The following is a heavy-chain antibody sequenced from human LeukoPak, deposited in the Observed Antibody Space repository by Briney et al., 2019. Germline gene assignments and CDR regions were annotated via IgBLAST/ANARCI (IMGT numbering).Heavy chain of an antibody. CDR2: INHSGST. Sequence: SETLSPTCAVYGGSFSGYYWSWIRRPPGKGLEWIGEINHSGSTNYNPSLKSRVTISVDTSKNQFSLKLSSVTAADTAVYYCARGLYSYGLTTVDWGQGTLVTVSS. D-gene: IGHD5-18*01. CDR3: ARGLYSYGLTTVD. V-gene: IGHV4-34*01. CDR1: GGSFSGYY. J-gene: IGHJ4*02.